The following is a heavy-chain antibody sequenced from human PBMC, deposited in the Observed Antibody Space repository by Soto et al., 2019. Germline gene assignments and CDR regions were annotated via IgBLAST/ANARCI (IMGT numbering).Heavy chain of an antibody. CDR3: ARGRITMVRGVMGFYYYGMDV. V-gene: IGHV1-69*13. D-gene: IGHD3-10*01. Sequence: SVKVSCKASGGTFSSYSISWVRQAPGQGLEWMGGIIPIFGTANYAQKFQGRVTITADESTSTAYMELSSLRSEDTAVYYCARGRITMVRGVMGFYYYGMDVWGQGTTVTVSS. CDR1: GGTFSSYS. J-gene: IGHJ6*02. CDR2: IIPIFGTA.